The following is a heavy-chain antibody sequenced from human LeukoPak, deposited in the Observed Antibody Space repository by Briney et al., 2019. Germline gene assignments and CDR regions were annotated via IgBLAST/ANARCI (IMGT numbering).Heavy chain of an antibody. D-gene: IGHD4-23*01. CDR2: MNPNSGNT. V-gene: IGHV1-8*01. CDR1: GYTFTSYD. J-gene: IGHJ4*02. Sequence: GASVKVSCKASGYTFTSYDINWVRQATGQGLEWMGWMNPNSGNTGYAQKFQGRVTMTRNTSISTAYMELSSLRSEDTAVYYCARDSGAYGGYVFDYWGQGTLVTVSS. CDR3: ARDSGAYGGYVFDY.